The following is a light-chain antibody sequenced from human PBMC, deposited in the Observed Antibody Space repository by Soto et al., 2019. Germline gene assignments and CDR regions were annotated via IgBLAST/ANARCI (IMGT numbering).Light chain of an antibody. Sequence: QSVLTQPPSVSGTPGQRVSISCTGSRSNIGGGYDVHWYLQLPGTAPKLLTHSNDHRPSGVADRFSGSKSGTSASLAISGLQSEDEADYYCAAWDDILNGWVFGGGTKLTVL. J-gene: IGLJ3*02. CDR1: RSNIGGGYD. CDR2: SND. V-gene: IGLV1-44*01. CDR3: AAWDDILNGWV.